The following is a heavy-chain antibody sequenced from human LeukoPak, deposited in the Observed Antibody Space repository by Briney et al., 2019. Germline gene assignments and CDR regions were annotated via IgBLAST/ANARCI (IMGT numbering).Heavy chain of an antibody. J-gene: IGHJ3*02. CDR2: ISSSSSYI. V-gene: IGHV3-21*01. CDR1: GFTFSSYS. Sequence: PGGSLRLSCAASGFTFSSYSMNWVRQAPGKGLEWVSSISSSSSYIYYADSVKGRFTISRDNAKNSLYLQMNSLRAEDTAVYYCARDGWDHYGDPQGDAFDIWGQGKMVTVSS. D-gene: IGHD4-17*01. CDR3: ARDGWDHYGDPQGDAFDI.